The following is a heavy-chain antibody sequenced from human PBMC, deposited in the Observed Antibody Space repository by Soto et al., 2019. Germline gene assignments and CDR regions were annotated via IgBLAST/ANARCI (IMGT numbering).Heavy chain of an antibody. V-gene: IGHV3-11*06. Sequence: GGSLRLSCAASGFTFNDYYMSWIRQGPGEGLEWISYISTSGSYTNYADPVKGRFTISRDNAKKSLYLQMNSLRAEDTAVYYCARDQDRNGDYNMFDYWGQGTLVTVSS. CDR1: GFTFNDYY. CDR3: ARDQDRNGDYNMFDY. J-gene: IGHJ4*02. D-gene: IGHD3-22*01. CDR2: ISTSGSYT.